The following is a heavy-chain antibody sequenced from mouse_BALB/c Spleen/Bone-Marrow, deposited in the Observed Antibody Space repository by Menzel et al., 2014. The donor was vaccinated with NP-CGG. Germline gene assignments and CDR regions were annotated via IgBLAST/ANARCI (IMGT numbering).Heavy chain of an antibody. CDR1: GYSITSDYA. CDR2: ISYSGST. Sequence: DVKLVESGPGLVKPSQSLSLTCTVTGYSITSDYAWNWIRQFPGNKLEWMGYISYSGSTSYNPSLKSRISITRDTSKNQFFLQLNSVTTEDTATYYCARAYYGSSDYWGQGTTLTVSS. D-gene: IGHD1-1*01. V-gene: IGHV3-2*02. CDR3: ARAYYGSSDY. J-gene: IGHJ2*01.